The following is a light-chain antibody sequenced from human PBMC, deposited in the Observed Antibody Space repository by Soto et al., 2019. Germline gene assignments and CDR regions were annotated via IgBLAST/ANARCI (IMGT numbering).Light chain of an antibody. CDR3: HQYGSAPYT. V-gene: IGKV3-20*01. CDR2: GAS. J-gene: IGKJ2*01. CDR1: QSVSSSY. Sequence: EIVLTQSPGTLSLSPGERATLSCRASQSVSSSYLAWYQQKPGHAPRLRIYGASSRATGIPDRFSGSGSGTDFTLTISRLEPEDFAVYYCHQYGSAPYTFGQGTKLEIK.